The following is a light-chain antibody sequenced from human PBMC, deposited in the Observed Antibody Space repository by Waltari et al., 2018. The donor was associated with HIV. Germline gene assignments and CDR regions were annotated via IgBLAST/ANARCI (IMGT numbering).Light chain of an antibody. J-gene: IGKJ2*01. V-gene: IGKV1-5*03. Sequence: DIQMTQSPSTLSASVGDRVTITCRASQSISSLLAWYQQKPGRAPKLLIYKASTLQTGVPSRFSGDGSGTEFTLTISSLQPDDFATYHCQHYNSFSLGTFGQGTKLEI. CDR2: KAS. CDR1: QSISSL. CDR3: QHYNSFSLGT.